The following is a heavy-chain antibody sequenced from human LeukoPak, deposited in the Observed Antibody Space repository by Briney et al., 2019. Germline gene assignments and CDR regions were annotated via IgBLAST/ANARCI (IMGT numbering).Heavy chain of an antibody. J-gene: IGHJ4*02. CDR2: ISSSASTI. Sequence: GGSLRLSCAASGFTFSSYEINWVRQAPGKGLELLSYISSSASTIYYADSVKGRFTISRDNAKNSLYLQMNSLRAEDAAVYYCARGGLTSLDYWGQGTLVTVSS. CDR3: ARGGLTSLDY. V-gene: IGHV3-48*03. CDR1: GFTFSSYE. D-gene: IGHD2-2*01.